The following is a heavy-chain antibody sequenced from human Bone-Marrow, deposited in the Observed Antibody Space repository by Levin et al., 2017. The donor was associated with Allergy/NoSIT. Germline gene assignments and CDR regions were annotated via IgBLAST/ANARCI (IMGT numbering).Heavy chain of an antibody. CDR2: IMPIIGTA. V-gene: IGHV1-69*13. CDR3: ARGEIGSSGLFDY. D-gene: IGHD6-19*01. CDR1: GGTFSTYP. Sequence: ASVKVSCKASGGTFSTYPISWVRQAPGQGLEWMGGIMPIIGTANYAQKFQGRVTINADESTTTAYMELSSLRSEDTAVYYCARGEIGSSGLFDYWGQGALVTVSS. J-gene: IGHJ4*02.